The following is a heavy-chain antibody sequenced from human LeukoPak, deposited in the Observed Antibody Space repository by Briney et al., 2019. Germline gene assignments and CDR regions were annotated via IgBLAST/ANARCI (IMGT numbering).Heavy chain of an antibody. CDR2: INHSGST. V-gene: IGHV4-34*01. D-gene: IGHD3-10*01. Sequence: SETLSLTCAVYGGSFSGYYWSWIRQPPGKGLEWIGEINHSGSTNYNPSLKSRVTISVDTSKNQFSLKLGSVTAADTAVYYCARAMALYYYYGMDVWGQGTTVTVSS. J-gene: IGHJ6*02. CDR3: ARAMALYYYYGMDV. CDR1: GGSFSGYY.